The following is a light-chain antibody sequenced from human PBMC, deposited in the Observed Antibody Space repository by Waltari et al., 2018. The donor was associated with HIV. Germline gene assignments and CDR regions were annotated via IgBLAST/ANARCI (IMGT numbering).Light chain of an antibody. CDR1: SSNIGAGYD. V-gene: IGLV1-40*01. CDR3: QSYDSGLSAYV. CDR2: GNP. Sequence: QSVLTQPPSVSGAPGQRVTISCTGSSSNIGAGYDVHWFQQLPGTAPKLLIYGNPNRPSGVPDRFSGSKSGTSASRAITGLQAEDEADYYCQSYDSGLSAYVFGTGTKVTVL. J-gene: IGLJ1*01.